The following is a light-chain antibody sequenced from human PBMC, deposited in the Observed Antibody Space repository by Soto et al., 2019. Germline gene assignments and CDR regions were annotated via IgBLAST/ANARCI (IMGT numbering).Light chain of an antibody. Sequence: QSALTQPASVSGSPGQSITISCTGTSSDIGAYNYVSCYQQHPGKAPKLMIYDVNLRPSRLSNRFSAAKSGNTASLTISRLHAEDEADYYCTSWTTSTTMIFGGGTKLTVL. V-gene: IGLV2-14*03. J-gene: IGLJ2*01. CDR2: DVN. CDR1: SSDIGAYNY. CDR3: TSWTTSTTMI.